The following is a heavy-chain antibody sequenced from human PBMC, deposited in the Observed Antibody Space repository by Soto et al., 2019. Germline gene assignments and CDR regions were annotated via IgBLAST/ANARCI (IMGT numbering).Heavy chain of an antibody. D-gene: IGHD6-6*01. CDR3: ARGIPYSSSSGYYYYGMDV. CDR2: INPNSGGT. Sequence: ASVKVSCKASGYTFTGYYMHWVRQAPGQGLEWMGWINPNSGGTNYAQKFQGWVTMTRDTYISTAYMELSRLRSDDTAVYYCARGIPYSSSSGYYYYGMDVWGQGTTVTVSS. J-gene: IGHJ6*02. CDR1: GYTFTGYY. V-gene: IGHV1-2*04.